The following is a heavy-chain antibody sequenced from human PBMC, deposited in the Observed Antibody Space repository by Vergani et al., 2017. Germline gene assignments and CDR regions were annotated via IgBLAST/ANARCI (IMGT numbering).Heavy chain of an antibody. CDR1: GYTFTSYY. CDR2: INPSGGST. CDR3: ARLDYGDYLFDY. J-gene: IGHJ4*02. Sequence: QVQLVQSGAEVKKPGASVKVSCKASGYTFTSYYMHWVRQAPGQGLEWMGIINPSGGSTSYAQKFQGRVTMTRDTSISTAYMELSRLRSDDTAVYYCARLDYGDYLFDYWGQGTLVTVSS. D-gene: IGHD4-17*01. V-gene: IGHV1-46*01.